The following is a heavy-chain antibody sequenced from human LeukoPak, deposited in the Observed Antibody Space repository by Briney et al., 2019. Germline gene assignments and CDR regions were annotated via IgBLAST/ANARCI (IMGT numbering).Heavy chain of an antibody. D-gene: IGHD3-22*01. CDR3: ARDKSVYYDTSGSRFDY. Sequence: PGGCLRLSCAASGFTFSSYSMNWVRQAPGKGLEWVANINQDGSEKYYVDSVKGRFTISRDNAKNSLYLQMNSLRAEDTAVYYCARDKSVYYDTSGSRFDYWGQGTLVTVSS. J-gene: IGHJ4*02. V-gene: IGHV3-7*01. CDR2: INQDGSEK. CDR1: GFTFSSYS.